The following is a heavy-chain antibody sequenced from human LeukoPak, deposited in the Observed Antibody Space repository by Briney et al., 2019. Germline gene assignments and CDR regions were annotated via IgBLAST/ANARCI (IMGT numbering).Heavy chain of an antibody. CDR1: GYTFTGYY. V-gene: IGHV1-2*02. CDR2: INPNSSGT. J-gene: IGHJ4*02. Sequence: ASVKVSCKASGYTFTGYYMHWVRQAPGQGLEWMGWINPNSSGTNYAQKFQGRVTMTRDTSISTAYMELSRLRSDDTAVYYCARVARTLRYFDWPLNYWGQGTLVTVSS. D-gene: IGHD3-9*01. CDR3: ARVARTLRYFDWPLNY.